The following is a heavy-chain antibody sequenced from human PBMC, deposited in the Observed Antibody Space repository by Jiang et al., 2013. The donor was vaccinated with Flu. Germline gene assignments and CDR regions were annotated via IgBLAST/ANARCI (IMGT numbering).Heavy chain of an antibody. J-gene: IGHJ6*02. CDR1: GYTLTELS. V-gene: IGHV1-24*01. CDR2: FDPEDGET. Sequence: GAEVKKPGASVKVSCKVSGYTLTELSMHWVRQAPGKGLERMGGFDPEDGETIYAQKFQGRVTMTEDTSTDTAYMELSSLRSEDTAVYYCATDGFMITFGGVIVTYGMDVWGQGTTVTVSS. CDR3: ATDGFMITFGGVIVTYGMDV. D-gene: IGHD3-16*02.